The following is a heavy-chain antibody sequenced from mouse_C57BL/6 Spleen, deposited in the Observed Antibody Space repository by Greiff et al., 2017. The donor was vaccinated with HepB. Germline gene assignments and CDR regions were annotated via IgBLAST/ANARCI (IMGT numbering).Heavy chain of an antibody. Sequence: VKLVESGEGLVKPGGSLKLSCAASGFTFSSYAMSWVRQTPEKRLEWVAYISSGGDYIYYADTVKGRFTISRDNARNTLYLQMSSLKSEDTAMYYCTRAASEDYFDYWGQGTTLTVSS. J-gene: IGHJ2*01. CDR3: TRAASEDYFDY. CDR1: GFTFSSYA. CDR2: ISSGGDYI. D-gene: IGHD3-1*01. V-gene: IGHV5-9-1*02.